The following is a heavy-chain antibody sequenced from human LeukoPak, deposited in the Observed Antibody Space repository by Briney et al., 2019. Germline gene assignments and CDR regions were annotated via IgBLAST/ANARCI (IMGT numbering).Heavy chain of an antibody. V-gene: IGHV1-18*01. CDR2: ISAYNGNT. Sequence: ASVKVSCKASGYTFTSYGISWVRQAPGQGLEWMGWISAYNGNTNYAQKLQGRVTMTTDTSTSTAYMELRSLRSDDTAVYYCARDAPNYYDSSGYHLPRFDYWGQGTLVTVPS. D-gene: IGHD3-22*01. J-gene: IGHJ4*02. CDR1: GYTFTSYG. CDR3: ARDAPNYYDSSGYHLPRFDY.